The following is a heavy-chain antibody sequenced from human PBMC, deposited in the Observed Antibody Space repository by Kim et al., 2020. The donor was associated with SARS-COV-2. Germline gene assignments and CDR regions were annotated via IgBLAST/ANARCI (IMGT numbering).Heavy chain of an antibody. Sequence: SRVTISVDTSKNQFSLKLSSVTAADTAVYYCARPGIAVAGAVKDYYFDYWGQGTLVTVSS. D-gene: IGHD6-19*01. CDR3: ARPGIAVAGAVKDYYFDY. V-gene: IGHV4-39*01. J-gene: IGHJ4*02.